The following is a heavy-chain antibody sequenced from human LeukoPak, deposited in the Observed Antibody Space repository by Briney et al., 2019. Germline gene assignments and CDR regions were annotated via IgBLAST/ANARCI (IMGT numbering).Heavy chain of an antibody. D-gene: IGHD6-13*01. Sequence: PSETLSLTCTVSGGSISSGDYYWSWIRQPPGKGLEWIGYIYYSGSTYCNPSLKSRVTISVDTSKNQFSLKLSSVTAADTAVYYCARDTRIAAAGPFDYWGQGTLVTVSS. CDR3: ARDTRIAAAGPFDY. V-gene: IGHV4-30-4*08. J-gene: IGHJ4*02. CDR1: GGSISSGDYY. CDR2: IYYSGST.